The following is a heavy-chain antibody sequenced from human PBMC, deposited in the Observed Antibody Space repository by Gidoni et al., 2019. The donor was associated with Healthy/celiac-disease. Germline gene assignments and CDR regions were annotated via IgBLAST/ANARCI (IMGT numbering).Heavy chain of an antibody. J-gene: IGHJ4*02. CDR2: INSDGSST. CDR3: ASGAVGEFDY. V-gene: IGHV3-74*01. CDR1: GFTLLCSW. Sequence: VQPVVSGAGFVQPGGYLRLCFEASGFTLLCSWMHWFRQAPGKGLVRVSRINSDGSSTSYAEYVKGRFTISRDNAKNTLYLQMNSLRAEDTAVYYCASGAVGEFDYWGQGTLVTVSS. D-gene: IGHD3-16*01.